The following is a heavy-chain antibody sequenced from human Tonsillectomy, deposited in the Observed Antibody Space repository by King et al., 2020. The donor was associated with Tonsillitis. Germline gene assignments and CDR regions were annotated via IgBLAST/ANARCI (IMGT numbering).Heavy chain of an antibody. Sequence: VQLVESGAEVKKPGESLKISCQGSGYSFTNYWIGWMRQMPGKGLECMGIIYPSDSDTRYSPSFQGQVTISADKSTSIAFLQWGSLKASDTAMYYCARLAHSPYFSDSSPYSAFDYWGQGALVTVSS. CDR3: ARLAHSPYFSDSSPYSAFDY. V-gene: IGHV5-51*01. CDR2: IYPSDSDT. D-gene: IGHD3-22*01. J-gene: IGHJ4*02. CDR1: GYSFTNYW.